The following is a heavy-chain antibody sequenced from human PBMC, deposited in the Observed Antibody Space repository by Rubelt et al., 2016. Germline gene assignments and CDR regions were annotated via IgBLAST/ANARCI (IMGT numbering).Heavy chain of an antibody. J-gene: IGHJ4*02. CDR1: GFTVSTNY. V-gene: IGHV3-66*01. Sequence: EVHLVESGGGLVQPGGSLRLSCAASGFTVSTNYMHWVRQAPGQGLEWVSVIYSGGNTYYTDSVKGRFTISRDDSKNTLYLQMNSLRAEDTAVYYCARGNSAAYWGQGTLVTVSS. D-gene: IGHD3-10*01. CDR2: IYSGGNT. CDR3: ARGNSAAY.